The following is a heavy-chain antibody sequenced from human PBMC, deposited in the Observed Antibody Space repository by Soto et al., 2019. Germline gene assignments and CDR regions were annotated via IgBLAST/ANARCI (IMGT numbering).Heavy chain of an antibody. D-gene: IGHD6-25*01. CDR2: ISTSNGHT. V-gene: IGHV1-18*01. CDR1: GYAFNTYG. J-gene: IGHJ4*02. Sequence: QVQLIQSGAEVKRPGASLKVSCRASGYAFNTYGVSWVRQAPGQGLEWVGWISTSNGHTNFAQNFQGRVTLTTDTSTSTAYMELRSLTSDDTAVYYCVRALPSAATFFDLWGQGTLVTVSS. CDR3: VRALPSAATFFDL.